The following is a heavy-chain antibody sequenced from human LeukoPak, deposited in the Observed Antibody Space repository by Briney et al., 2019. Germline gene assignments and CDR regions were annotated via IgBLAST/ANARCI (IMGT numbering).Heavy chain of an antibody. CDR3: ARDHGIAVAGFYYYYGMDV. D-gene: IGHD6-19*01. CDR2: ISGSGDNT. Sequence: GGSLRLSCAASGFTFSSYAMSWVRQAPGKGLEWVSGISGSGDNTYYADSVKGRFTISRDNSKNTLYLQMNSLRAEDTAVYYCARDHGIAVAGFYYYYGMDVWGQGTTVTVSS. CDR1: GFTFSSYA. V-gene: IGHV3-23*01. J-gene: IGHJ6*02.